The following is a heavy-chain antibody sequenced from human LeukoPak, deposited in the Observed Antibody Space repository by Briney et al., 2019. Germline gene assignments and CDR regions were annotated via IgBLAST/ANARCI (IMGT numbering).Heavy chain of an antibody. CDR3: ARGGVVGPRWGARGYYFDY. Sequence: SETLTLTCTVSGGSISSYYWSWIRQPPGKGLEWIGYIYYSGSTNYNPSLKSRVTISVDTSKNQFSLKLSSVTAADTAVYYCARGGVVGPRWGARGYYFDYWGQGTLVTVSS. D-gene: IGHD1-26*01. V-gene: IGHV4-59*08. CDR2: IYYSGST. CDR1: GGSISSYY. J-gene: IGHJ4*02.